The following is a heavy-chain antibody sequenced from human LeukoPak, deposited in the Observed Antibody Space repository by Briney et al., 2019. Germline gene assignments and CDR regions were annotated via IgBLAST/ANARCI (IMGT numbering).Heavy chain of an antibody. V-gene: IGHV4-59*12. Sequence: SETLSLTCTVSGGSISSYYWSWIRQPPGKGLEWIGYIYYSGSTNYNPSLKSRVTISVDTSKNQFSLKLSSVTAADTAVYYCARDLSRGGAVAGSEYFQHWGQGTLVTVSS. CDR1: GGSISSYY. J-gene: IGHJ1*01. D-gene: IGHD6-19*01. CDR2: IYYSGST. CDR3: ARDLSRGGAVAGSEYFQH.